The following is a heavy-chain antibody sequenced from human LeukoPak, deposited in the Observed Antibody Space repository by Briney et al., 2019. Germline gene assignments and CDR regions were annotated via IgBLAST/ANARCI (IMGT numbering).Heavy chain of an antibody. CDR1: GYTFCDYF. J-gene: IGHJ4*02. D-gene: IGHD3-9*01. CDR2: INPKSGGT. Sequence: ASVRVSCKASGYTFCDYFMHWVRQAPGQGLEWMGWINPKSGGTHYAQNFQGRVTMTRDTSVSTAYMELGRLRSDDTAVYYCARVPLIQYFDWLSNFDCWGQGTLVTVSS. V-gene: IGHV1-2*02. CDR3: ARVPLIQYFDWLSNFDC.